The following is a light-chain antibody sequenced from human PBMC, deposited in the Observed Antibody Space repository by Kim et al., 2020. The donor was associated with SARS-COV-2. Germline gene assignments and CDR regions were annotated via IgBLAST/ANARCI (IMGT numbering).Light chain of an antibody. CDR3: QQYNSYWT. Sequence: SASVGDRVTITCRASQSISSWWAWYQQKPGKAPKLLFYKASSLESGVPSRVSGSGSGTEFTLTISSLQPDDFATYYCQQYNSYWTFGQGTKVDIK. V-gene: IGKV1-5*03. CDR1: QSISSW. CDR2: KAS. J-gene: IGKJ1*01.